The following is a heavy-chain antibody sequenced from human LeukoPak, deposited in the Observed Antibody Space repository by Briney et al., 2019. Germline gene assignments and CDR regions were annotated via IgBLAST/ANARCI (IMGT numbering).Heavy chain of an antibody. CDR2: ISSGSSSR. V-gene: IGHV3-48*01. Sequence: GESLRLSCAASGFTFNTFDMTWVRQAPGKGLEWVSYISSGSSSRYYADSVKGRFTISRDNAKNSLYLQMNSLRAEDTAVYFCARLRYYAVDVWGQGTTVIVSS. CDR3: ARLRYYAVDV. CDR1: GFTFNTFD. J-gene: IGHJ6*02.